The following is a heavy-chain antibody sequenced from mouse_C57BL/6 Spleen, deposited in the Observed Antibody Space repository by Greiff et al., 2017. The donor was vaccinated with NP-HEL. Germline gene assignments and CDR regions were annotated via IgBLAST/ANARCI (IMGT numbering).Heavy chain of an antibody. J-gene: IGHJ4*01. CDR2: INPGSGGT. CDR3: ARWRGNFYAMDY. V-gene: IGHV1-54*01. D-gene: IGHD2-1*01. CDR1: GYAFTNYL. Sequence: VQLQQSGAELVRPGTSVKVYCKASGYAFTNYLIEWVKQRPGQGLEWIGVINPGSGGTNYNEKFKGKATLTADESSSTAYMQLSSLTSEDSAVYFCARWRGNFYAMDYWGQGTSVTVSS.